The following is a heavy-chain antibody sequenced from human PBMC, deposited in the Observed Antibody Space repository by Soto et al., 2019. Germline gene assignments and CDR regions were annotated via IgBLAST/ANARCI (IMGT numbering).Heavy chain of an antibody. Sequence: SETLSLTCAVYGEYFRGYIWTWIRQNPGKGLQWIGQINHSGSASYNPSLKSRVTISVHTSNSQFSLELSSVTAADTAVYYCARGLITGSHYSGGWYYFDSWGQGTQVTV. CDR2: INHSGSA. CDR1: GEYFRGYI. D-gene: IGHD6-19*01. J-gene: IGHJ4*02. CDR3: ARGLITGSHYSGGWYYFDS. V-gene: IGHV4-34*01.